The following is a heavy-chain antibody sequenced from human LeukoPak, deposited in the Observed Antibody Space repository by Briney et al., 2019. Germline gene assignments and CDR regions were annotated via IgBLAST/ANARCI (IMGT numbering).Heavy chain of an antibody. Sequence: PGGSLRLSCAASGFTFSSYSMNWVRQAPGKGLEGVSSISSSSSYIYYADSVKGRFTISRDNAKNSLYLQMNSLRAEDTAVYYCARGEYSSSWLFDYWGQGTLVTVSS. CDR3: ARGEYSSSWLFDY. CDR1: GFTFSSYS. J-gene: IGHJ4*02. D-gene: IGHD6-13*01. V-gene: IGHV3-21*01. CDR2: ISSSSSYI.